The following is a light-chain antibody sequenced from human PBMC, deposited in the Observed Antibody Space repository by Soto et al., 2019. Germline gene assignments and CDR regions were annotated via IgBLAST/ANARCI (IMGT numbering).Light chain of an antibody. CDR1: QSVSSTY. CDR3: HQYGSSPLT. Sequence: EIVLTQSPGTLSLSPGERATLSCRASQSVSSTYLAWYQQKPVQPPRLLIYGASSRATGIPDRFSGSGSGTDFTLTISRLEPEDFAVYYCHQYGSSPLTFGGGTKVEIK. J-gene: IGKJ4*01. CDR2: GAS. V-gene: IGKV3-20*01.